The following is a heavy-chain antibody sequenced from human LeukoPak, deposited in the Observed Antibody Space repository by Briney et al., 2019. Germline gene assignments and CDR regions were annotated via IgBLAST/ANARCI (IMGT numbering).Heavy chain of an antibody. V-gene: IGHV3-7*01. D-gene: IGHD3-10*01. CDR3: ARGDQLWFGESFFDY. J-gene: IGHJ4*02. CDR1: GFTFSSYW. CDR2: INQDGSEK. Sequence: GGSLRLSCAASGFTFSSYWMSWVRQAPGKGLEWVANINQDGSEKYYVDSVKGRFTISRDNAKNSLYLQMNSLRAEDTAVYYCARGDQLWFGESFFDYWGQGTLVTVSS.